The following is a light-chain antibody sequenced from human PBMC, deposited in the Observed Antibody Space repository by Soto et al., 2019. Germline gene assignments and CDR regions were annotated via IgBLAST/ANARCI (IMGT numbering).Light chain of an antibody. CDR3: QHYDSSPPKYT. CDR2: GAS. V-gene: IGKV3-20*01. J-gene: IGKJ2*01. CDR1: QTISSSY. Sequence: EIVLTQSPGTLSLSPGERATLSCRASQTISSSYLAWYQQKPGQAPRLLIFGASSRATDIPDRFSGSGSGTDFTLTISRLQPEDFGVYYCQHYDSSPPKYTFGQGGKLEIK.